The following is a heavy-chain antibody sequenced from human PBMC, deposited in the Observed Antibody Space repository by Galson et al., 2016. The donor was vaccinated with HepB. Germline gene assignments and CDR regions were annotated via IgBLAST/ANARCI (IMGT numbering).Heavy chain of an antibody. CDR1: GYTFTTYA. D-gene: IGHD2-2*01. CDR3: ARAGHCSSASCSDSFDI. Sequence: VSCKASGYTFTTYAMHWVRQAPGQRFEWMGWINAGNGNTKYSQKFQGRVTITRDTSASTVYMALSSLRSEDTAVYYCARAGHCSSASCSDSFDIWGLGTMVTVSS. J-gene: IGHJ3*02. V-gene: IGHV1-3*01. CDR2: INAGNGNT.